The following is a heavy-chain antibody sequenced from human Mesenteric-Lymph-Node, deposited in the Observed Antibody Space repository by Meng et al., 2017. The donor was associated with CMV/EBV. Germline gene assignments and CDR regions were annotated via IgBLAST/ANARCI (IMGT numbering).Heavy chain of an antibody. V-gene: IGHV7-4-1*02. CDR3: ARGDNDY. J-gene: IGHJ4*02. CDR2: INTNTGHA. CDR1: GYTFTRYS. Sequence: SVKVSCKAYGYTFTRYSMTWVRQAPGQGLEWMGWINTNTGHATYAQGFTGRFVLSLDSSVSTAFLQISSLKAEDTAVYYCARGDNDYWGQGTLVTVSS.